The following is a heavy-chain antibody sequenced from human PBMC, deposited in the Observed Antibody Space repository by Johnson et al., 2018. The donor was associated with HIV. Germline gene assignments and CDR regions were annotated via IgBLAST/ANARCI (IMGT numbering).Heavy chain of an antibody. D-gene: IGHD1-7*01. V-gene: IGHV3-13*01. CDR2: IATTGDR. J-gene: IGHJ3*02. CDR3: ARSNWNYPLDAFDI. Sequence: VQLVESGGGLVQPGGSLRLSCAASGFTFSSYDMHWVRQTTGKGLEWVSSIATTGDRYYPGSVKGRFTISRENAKNSLFLQMNGLRAGDPAVYYCARSNWNYPLDAFDIWGQGAMVTVSS. CDR1: GFTFSSYD.